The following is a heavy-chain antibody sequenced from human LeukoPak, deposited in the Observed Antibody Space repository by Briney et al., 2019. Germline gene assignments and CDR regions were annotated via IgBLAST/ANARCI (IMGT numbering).Heavy chain of an antibody. V-gene: IGHV4-59*08. D-gene: IGHD3-3*01. CDR1: GGSISSYY. CDR2: IYYSGST. CDR3: ARRPSGYALSGFDP. Sequence: SETLSLTCNVSGGSISSYYWSWIRQPPGKGLEWIGYIYYSGSTNYNPSLKSRVTISVDTSKNQFSLKLSSVTAADTAVYYCARRPSGYALSGFDPWGQGTLVTVSS. J-gene: IGHJ5*02.